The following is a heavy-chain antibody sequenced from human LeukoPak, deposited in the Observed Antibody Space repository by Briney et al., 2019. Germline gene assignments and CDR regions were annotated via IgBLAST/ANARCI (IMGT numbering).Heavy chain of an antibody. CDR3: ASIGHCGDCYRAVARQEGY. CDR1: GFTFDDYT. D-gene: IGHD2-21*02. J-gene: IGHJ4*02. V-gene: IGHV3-43*01. Sequence: PGGSLRLSCAASGFTFDDYTMHWVRQAPGKGLEWVSLITWDGGSTYYADSVKGRFTISRDNAKNSLYLQMNSLRAEDTALYYCASIGHCGDCYRAVARQEGYWGQGTLVTVSS. CDR2: ITWDGGST.